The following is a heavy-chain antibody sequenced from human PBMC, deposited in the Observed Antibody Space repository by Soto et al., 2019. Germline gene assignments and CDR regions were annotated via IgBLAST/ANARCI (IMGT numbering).Heavy chain of an antibody. V-gene: IGHV3-23*01. Sequence: GGSLRLSCAASGFTFSSYAMSWVRQAPGKGLEWVSAISGSGGSTYYADSVKGRFTISRDNSKNTLYLQMNSLRAEDTAVYYCAKGIGYSSGWWYNWFDPWGQGTLVTVSS. CDR3: AKGIGYSSGWWYNWFDP. J-gene: IGHJ5*02. CDR1: GFTFSSYA. CDR2: ISGSGGST. D-gene: IGHD6-19*01.